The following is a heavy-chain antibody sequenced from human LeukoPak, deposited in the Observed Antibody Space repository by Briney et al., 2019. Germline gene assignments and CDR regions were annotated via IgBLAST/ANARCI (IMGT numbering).Heavy chain of an antibody. D-gene: IGHD3-3*01. CDR1: GGSISTYY. V-gene: IGHV4-59*01. Sequence: SETLSLTCTVSGGSISTYYWNWIRQPPGKGREWIGYIYYSGSTNYNPSLKSRVTISVDTSKNQFSLKLSSVTAADTAVYYCARDASGRLVLRFLEWLSGGLYYFDYWGQGTLVTVSS. CDR2: IYYSGST. J-gene: IGHJ4*02. CDR3: ARDASGRLVLRFLEWLSGGLYYFDY.